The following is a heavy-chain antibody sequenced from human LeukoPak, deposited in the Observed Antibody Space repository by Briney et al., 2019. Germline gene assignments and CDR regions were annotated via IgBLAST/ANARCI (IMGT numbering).Heavy chain of an antibody. Sequence: SVKVSCKASGGTFSSYAISWVRQAPGQGLEWMGGIIPIFGTANYAQKFQGRVTITADESTSTAYMELSSLRSEDTAVYYCARDLVFAGGGYSGYDTPNWFDPWGQGTLVTVSS. CDR2: IIPIFGTA. CDR1: GGTFSSYA. CDR3: ARDLVFAGGGYSGYDTPNWFDP. V-gene: IGHV1-69*13. J-gene: IGHJ5*02. D-gene: IGHD5-12*01.